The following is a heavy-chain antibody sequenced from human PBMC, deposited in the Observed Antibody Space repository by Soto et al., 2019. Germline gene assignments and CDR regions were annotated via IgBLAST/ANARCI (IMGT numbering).Heavy chain of an antibody. Sequence: QVQLVQSGAEVKKPGASVKVSCKTSGYTFTTFGITWVRQAPGHGLEWMGWISANIGNTNYAQKLQGRVTMTIDTSTSTAYMELRGLRSDDTAVYYCARDPSVYCSGGSCPSFFDYWGQGTLVTVSS. CDR1: GYTFTTFG. CDR2: ISANIGNT. J-gene: IGHJ4*02. CDR3: ARDPSVYCSGGSCPSFFDY. V-gene: IGHV1-18*01. D-gene: IGHD2-15*01.